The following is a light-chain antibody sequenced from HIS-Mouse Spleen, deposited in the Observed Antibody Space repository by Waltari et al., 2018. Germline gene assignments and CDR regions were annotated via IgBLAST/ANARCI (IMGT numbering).Light chain of an antibody. J-gene: IGLJ3*02. Sequence: QSALTQPASVSGSPGQSLTISCTATSSAVGSYNLVPWYQQHPGKAPKLRIYEGSKRPSGVSNRFSGSKSGNTASLTISGLQAEDEADYYCCSYAGSSTWVFGGGTKLTVL. CDR2: EGS. CDR3: CSYAGSSTWV. CDR1: SSAVGSYNL. V-gene: IGLV2-23*01.